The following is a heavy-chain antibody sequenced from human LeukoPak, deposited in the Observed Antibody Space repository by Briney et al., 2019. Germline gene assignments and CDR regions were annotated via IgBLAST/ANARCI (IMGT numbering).Heavy chain of an antibody. V-gene: IGHV3-20*04. D-gene: IGHD1-1*01. J-gene: IGHJ4*02. CDR2: INWNGGST. CDR1: GFTFDDYG. CDR3: ARDMETYYFDY. Sequence: GGSLRLSCAVSGFTFDDYGVSWVRQAPGKGLESVSGINWNGGSTGYADPVKGRFTISRDNAKNSLYLQMNSLRAEDTALYYCARDMETYYFDYWGQGTLVTVSS.